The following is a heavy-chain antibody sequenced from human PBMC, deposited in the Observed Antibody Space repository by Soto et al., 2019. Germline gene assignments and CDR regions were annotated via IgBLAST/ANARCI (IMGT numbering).Heavy chain of an antibody. Sequence: EVQLVESGGGLVQPGGSLRLSCAASGFTFSSYWMHWVRQAPGKGLVWVSRINSDGSSTSYADSVKGRFTISRDNAKNTLYLQMNSLRAEDTAVYYCAREGVWGLATVWYYYMDVWGKGTTVTVSS. CDR3: AREGVWGLATVWYYYMDV. CDR1: GFTFSSYW. CDR2: INSDGSST. J-gene: IGHJ6*03. V-gene: IGHV3-74*01. D-gene: IGHD2-8*01.